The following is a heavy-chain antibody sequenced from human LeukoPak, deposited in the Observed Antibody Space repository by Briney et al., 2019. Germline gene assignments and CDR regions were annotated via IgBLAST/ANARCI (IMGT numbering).Heavy chain of an antibody. D-gene: IGHD2-15*01. CDR1: GFTFTTYW. J-gene: IGHJ6*03. CDR2: IKQDGTEK. CDR3: SIDAFAVATFVRYYYMDV. V-gene: IGHV3-7*01. Sequence: GGSLRLSCAASGFTFTTYWMSWVRQAPGKGLEWVANIKQDGTEKYYVDSVKGRFTISRDNAKNSLYLQMNSLRAEDTAVDCLSIDAFAVATFVRYYYMDVWGKGTTVTVSS.